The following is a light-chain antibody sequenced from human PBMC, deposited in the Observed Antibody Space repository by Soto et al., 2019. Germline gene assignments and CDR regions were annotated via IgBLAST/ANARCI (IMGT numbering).Light chain of an antibody. Sequence: VLTQSPDNLSLSPGERATLSCWGSQSFGASRLAWYQQKPGQAPRLLIWSASRRTTGTPDRFSGSGSGTDFTLTISRLEPEDFAVYYCQQYGNSPSAFGQGTKVDIK. J-gene: IGKJ1*01. CDR2: SAS. CDR3: QQYGNSPSA. CDR1: QSFGASR. V-gene: IGKV3-20*01.